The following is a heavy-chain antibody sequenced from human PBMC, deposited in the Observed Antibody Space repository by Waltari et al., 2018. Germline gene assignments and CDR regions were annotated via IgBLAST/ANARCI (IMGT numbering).Heavy chain of an antibody. CDR1: GDTVTDSY. CDR3: ASEGAYISALY. V-gene: IGHV3-11*01. J-gene: IGHJ4*02. Sequence: QVQLVEFGGASVTPGGSLRLSCAASGDTVTDSYMAWLRQAPGKGLEWIKYITSTGTTTYYANSVKGRFTISRDNAKNSLYLQMDSLRVEDTAVYYCASEGAYISALYWGQGTLVTVSS. CDR2: ITSTGTTT. D-gene: IGHD3-22*01.